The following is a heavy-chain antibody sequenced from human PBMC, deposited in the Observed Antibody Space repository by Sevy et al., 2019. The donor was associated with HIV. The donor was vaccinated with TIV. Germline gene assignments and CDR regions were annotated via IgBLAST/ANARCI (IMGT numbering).Heavy chain of an antibody. V-gene: IGHV3-23*01. J-gene: IGHJ6*02. D-gene: IGHD2-8*01. CDR2: ISGSGGST. CDR1: RFTFVTYA. CDR3: ARENRHCTNGICYGYYGMDV. Sequence: GGSLRLSCAASRFTFVTYAMNWVRQAPGKGLEWVSGISGSGGSTYYADSVKGRFTISRDNSKNTLYLQMNSLRAEDTAVYYCARENRHCTNGICYGYYGMDVWGQGTTVTVSS.